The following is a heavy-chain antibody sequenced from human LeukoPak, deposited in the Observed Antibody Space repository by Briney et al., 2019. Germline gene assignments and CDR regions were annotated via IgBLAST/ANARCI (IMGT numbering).Heavy chain of an antibody. J-gene: IGHJ4*02. CDR3: ARAFDGSGPFDY. D-gene: IGHD3-10*01. CDR2: MFYSGGT. V-gene: IGHV4-59*01. CDR1: GTSISSYY. Sequence: SETLSLTCTVSGTSISSYYWSWIRQPPGKGLEWIGYMFYSGGTNYNPSLKSRLTVSLDTSNNAFSLQLTSVTAADTAVYYCARAFDGSGPFDYWGQGTLVTVSS.